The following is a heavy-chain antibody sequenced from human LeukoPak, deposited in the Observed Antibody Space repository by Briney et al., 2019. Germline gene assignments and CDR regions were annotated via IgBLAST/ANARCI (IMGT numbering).Heavy chain of an antibody. CDR3: AKGYGDLVAFDI. CDR2: IRYDGNNK. Sequence: GGSLRLSCAASGFTFRSYGMDWVRDAPGKGLEWVAFIRYDGNNKDYGVSVKGRFTISRDNSKNTLYLKMNSLRVEDTAVYYCAKGYGDLVAFDIWGQGTMVTVSS. J-gene: IGHJ3*02. CDR1: GFTFRSYG. D-gene: IGHD4-17*01. V-gene: IGHV3-30*02.